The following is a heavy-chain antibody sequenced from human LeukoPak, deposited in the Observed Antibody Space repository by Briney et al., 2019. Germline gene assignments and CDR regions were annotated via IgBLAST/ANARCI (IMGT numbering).Heavy chain of an antibody. J-gene: IGHJ6*03. CDR3: AKRGGTESFYYYYYMDV. CDR2: ISRSGGTT. D-gene: IGHD2-15*01. V-gene: IGHV3-23*01. CDR1: GFTFSSYD. Sequence: GGSLRLSCAASGFTFSSYDMTWVRQTPGKGLEWVALISRSGGTTYYADSVKGRFTISRDNSKHTLYLQMNSQRAEDTAEYYCAKRGGTESFYYYYYMDVWGKGTTVTVSS.